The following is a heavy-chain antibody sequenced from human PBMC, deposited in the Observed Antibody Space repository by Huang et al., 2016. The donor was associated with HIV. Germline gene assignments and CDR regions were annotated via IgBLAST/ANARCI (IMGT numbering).Heavy chain of an antibody. CDR2: IYYSGGS. CDR1: GGSISSHY. Sequence: QVQLQESGPGLVKPSETLSLTCSVSGGSISSHYWGWIRQPPGKGLEWIGSIYYSGGSNYSPSLKIRVFISVDTSRNQFALKLSSVTAADTAVYYCARDRRHCSGGSCYYSDYWGHGTLVTVSS. D-gene: IGHD2-15*01. J-gene: IGHJ4*01. CDR3: ARDRRHCSGGSCYYSDY. V-gene: IGHV4-59*11.